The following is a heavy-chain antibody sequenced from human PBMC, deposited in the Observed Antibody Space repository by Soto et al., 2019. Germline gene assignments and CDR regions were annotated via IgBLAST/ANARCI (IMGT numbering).Heavy chain of an antibody. V-gene: IGHV3-23*01. D-gene: IGHD5-18*01. CDR3: ANLRGENTATFDY. CDR1: GFTFSSYD. J-gene: IGHJ4*02. CDR2: ISGSGGST. Sequence: EVQLLESGGGLVQPGGSLRLSCAASGFTFSSYDMSWVRQAPGKGLEWVSAISGSGGSTYYADSVKGRFTISRDNSKNTRYLQMNSLRAEDTAVYYCANLRGENTATFDYWGQGTLVTVSS.